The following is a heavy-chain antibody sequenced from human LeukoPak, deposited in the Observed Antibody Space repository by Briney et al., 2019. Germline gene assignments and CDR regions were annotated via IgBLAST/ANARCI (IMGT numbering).Heavy chain of an antibody. Sequence: GGSLRLSCATSGFTVSSKYMSWIRQAPGKGLEWVAVVRKVGTTVYIDSVKGRFTISRDNAKNSLYLQMNSLRAEDTAVYYCARAVVVAASYRFDPWGQGILVTVSS. CDR1: GFTVSSKY. D-gene: IGHD2-15*01. J-gene: IGHJ5*02. CDR2: VRKVGTT. CDR3: ARAVVVAASYRFDP. V-gene: IGHV3-66*01.